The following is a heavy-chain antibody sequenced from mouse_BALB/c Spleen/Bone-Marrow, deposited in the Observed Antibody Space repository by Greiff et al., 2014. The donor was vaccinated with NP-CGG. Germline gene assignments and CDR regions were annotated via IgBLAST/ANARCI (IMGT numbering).Heavy chain of an antibody. D-gene: IGHD2-14*01. V-gene: IGHV2-4-1*01. CDR3: ARNPPPYRLYAMDY. Sequence: VMLVESGPGLVQPSQSLSITCTVSGFSLTSYGVHWVRQSPGKGLEWLGVIWSGGSTDYNAAFISRLSISKDNSKSQVFFKMNSLQADDTAIYYCARNPPPYRLYAMDYWGQGTSVTVSP. J-gene: IGHJ4*01. CDR1: GFSLTSYG. CDR2: IWSGGST.